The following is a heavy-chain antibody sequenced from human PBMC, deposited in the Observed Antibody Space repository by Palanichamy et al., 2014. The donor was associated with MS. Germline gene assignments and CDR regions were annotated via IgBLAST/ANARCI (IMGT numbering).Heavy chain of an antibody. CDR3: TGRGTWEPHRGAFDS. Sequence: EVQLLESGGGLGTGLGGSLRLSCAASGFTFSNYAMSWVRQAPGKGLEWVSGFSVSDGSVHYADTANGRFTLSRDNSKNTLYLQMNSLRAEDTAIYYCTGRGTWEPHRGAFDSWGQGILVTVSS. V-gene: IGHV3-23*01. J-gene: IGHJ4*02. CDR1: GFTFSNYA. CDR2: FSVSDGSV. D-gene: IGHD1-14*01.